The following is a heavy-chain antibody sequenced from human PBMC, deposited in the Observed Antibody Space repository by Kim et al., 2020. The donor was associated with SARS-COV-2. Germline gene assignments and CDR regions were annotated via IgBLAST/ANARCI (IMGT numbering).Heavy chain of an antibody. D-gene: IGHD3-3*02. V-gene: IGHV3-74*03. CDR2: DGGSR. CDR3: TSIFEY. J-gene: IGHJ4*02. Sequence: DGGSRTYAASVKGRVTTSRDNANNMVYLQMNSLRVDDTAIYYCTSIFEYWGQGALVTVSS.